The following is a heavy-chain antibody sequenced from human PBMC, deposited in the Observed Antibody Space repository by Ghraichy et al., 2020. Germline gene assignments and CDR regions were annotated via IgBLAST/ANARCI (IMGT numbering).Heavy chain of an antibody. Sequence: PVKVSCKASGGTFSSYAISWVRQAPGQGLEWMGGIIPIFGTANYAQKFQGRVTITADESTSTAYMELSSLRSEDTAVYYCARGLVSSGWHFDYWGQGTLVTVSS. D-gene: IGHD6-19*01. CDR1: GGTFSSYA. CDR3: ARGLVSSGWHFDY. CDR2: IIPIFGTA. V-gene: IGHV1-69*13. J-gene: IGHJ4*02.